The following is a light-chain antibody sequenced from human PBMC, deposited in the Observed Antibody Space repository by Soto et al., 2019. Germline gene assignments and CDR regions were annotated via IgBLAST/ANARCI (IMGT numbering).Light chain of an antibody. CDR1: QSLVYSDGKTY. V-gene: IGKV2D-29*01. Sequence: DIVITQTPLSLSVRARHAASTSCKSIQSLVYSDGKTYLYWYLQKPGQPPHLLIYEVSYRFSGVPDRFSGRGSGTDFTLKISRVEAEDVGVYYCMQSLQVPLTFGGGTKVDIK. J-gene: IGKJ4*01. CDR2: EVS. CDR3: MQSLQVPLT.